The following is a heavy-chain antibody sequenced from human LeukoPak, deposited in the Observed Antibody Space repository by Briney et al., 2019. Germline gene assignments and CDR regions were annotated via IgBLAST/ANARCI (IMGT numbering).Heavy chain of an antibody. CDR1: GGSISSYY. CDR3: AREASASDHRRY. CDR2: IYYSGST. Sequence: SETLSLTCTVSGGSISSYYWSWIRQPPGKGLEWIGFIYYSGSTYYNPSLKSRVTISIDTSKNQFSLKLSSVTAADTAVYYCAREASASDHRRYWGQGTLVTVSS. D-gene: IGHD1-14*01. V-gene: IGHV4-59*12. J-gene: IGHJ4*02.